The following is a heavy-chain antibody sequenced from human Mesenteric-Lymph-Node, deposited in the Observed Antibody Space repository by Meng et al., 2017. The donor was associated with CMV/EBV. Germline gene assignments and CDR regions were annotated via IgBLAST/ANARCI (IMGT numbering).Heavy chain of an antibody. CDR2: IYYGGNT. J-gene: IGHJ5*02. D-gene: IGHD3-22*01. CDR1: GDSVSSGRHY. CDR3: AREVTRMLSRWLDP. Sequence: SGDSVSSGRHYWSWIRQPPGKGLEWIGYIYYGGNTNYNPSLKSRVTISVDTSENQFSLKLSSVTAADTAVYYCAREVTRMLSRWLDPWGQGTLVTVSS. V-gene: IGHV4-61*01.